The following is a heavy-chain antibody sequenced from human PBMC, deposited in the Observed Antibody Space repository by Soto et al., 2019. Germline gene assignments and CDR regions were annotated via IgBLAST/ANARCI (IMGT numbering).Heavy chain of an antibody. D-gene: IGHD2-15*01. CDR1: GGSISPSY. Sequence: SETLSLTCTVSGGSISPSYWNWVRQPPGKRPEWIGYIYYTGNTHYNPSLKSRVTISGDTSKNQFSLKLTSVTAADTAVYFCARGYCCGGSCYLSDYWGQGTLVTVSS. CDR2: IYYTGNT. V-gene: IGHV4-59*12. CDR3: ARGYCCGGSCYLSDY. J-gene: IGHJ4*02.